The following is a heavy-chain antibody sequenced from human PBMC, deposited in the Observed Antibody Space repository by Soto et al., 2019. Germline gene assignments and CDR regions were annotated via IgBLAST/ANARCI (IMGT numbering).Heavy chain of an antibody. CDR3: ARARSDLDP. CDR2: IYYSGST. Sequence: QVQLQESGPGLVKPSQTLSLTCTVSGGSISSGGYYWSWIRQHPGKGLEWIGYIYYSGSTYYNPSRXXRXTXXVDTSTNQFSLKLSSVTAADTAVYYCARARSDLDPWGQGTLVTVSS. CDR1: GGSISSGGYY. J-gene: IGHJ5*02. V-gene: IGHV4-31*03.